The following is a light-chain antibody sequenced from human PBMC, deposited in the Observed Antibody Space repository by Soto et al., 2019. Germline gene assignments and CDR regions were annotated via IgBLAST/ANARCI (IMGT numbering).Light chain of an antibody. CDR3: CSYAGSSTYV. J-gene: IGLJ1*01. CDR1: SSVVGSYNL. CDR2: EGS. V-gene: IGLV2-23*01. Sequence: QSVLTQPASVSGSPGQSITISCTGTSSVVGSYNLVSWYQQHPGKAPKLMIYEGSKRPSGASNRFSGSKSGNTASLTISGLQAEDEADYYCCSYAGSSTYVFGPGTKVTVL.